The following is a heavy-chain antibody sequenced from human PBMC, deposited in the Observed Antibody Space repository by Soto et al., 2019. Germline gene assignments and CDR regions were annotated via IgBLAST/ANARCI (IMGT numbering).Heavy chain of an antibody. CDR2: ISSSGSNI. V-gene: IGHV3-11*01. CDR3: AKDQNYYDNRPTDY. J-gene: IGHJ4*02. CDR1: GFTFSDYY. D-gene: IGHD3-22*01. Sequence: PGGSLRLSCAASGFTFSDYYMSWIRQAPGKGLEWVSYISSSGSNINYADSVKGRFTISRDNAKNTLYLQMNSLRAEDTAVYYCAKDQNYYDNRPTDYWGQGTPVTVSS.